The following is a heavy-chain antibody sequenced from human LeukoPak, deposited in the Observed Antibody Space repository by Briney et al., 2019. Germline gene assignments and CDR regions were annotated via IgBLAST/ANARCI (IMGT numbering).Heavy chain of an antibody. CDR3: ARDRWELPGDNWFDP. J-gene: IGHJ5*02. V-gene: IGHV4-4*07. D-gene: IGHD1-26*01. CDR2: IYTSGST. Sequence: SETLSLTCTVSGGSISSYYWSWIRQPAGKGLEWIGRIYTSGSTNYNPSLKSRVTMSVDTSKNQFSLKLSSVTAADTAVYCCARDRWELPGDNWFDPRGQGTLVTVPP. CDR1: GGSISSYY.